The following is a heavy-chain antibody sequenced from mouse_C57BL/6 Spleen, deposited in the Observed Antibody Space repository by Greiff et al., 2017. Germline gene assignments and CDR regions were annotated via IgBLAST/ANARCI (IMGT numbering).Heavy chain of an antibody. Sequence: VQLQQSGPELVKPGASVKMSCKASGYTFTDYNMHWVKQSHGKSLEWIGYINPNTGGTSYNQKFKGKATLTVNKSSSTAYMELRSLTSEDSEVYYCAREDDGYGSGAMDYWGQGTSVTVSS. CDR1: GYTFTDYN. D-gene: IGHD2-3*01. CDR3: AREDDGYGSGAMDY. CDR2: INPNTGGT. V-gene: IGHV1-22*01. J-gene: IGHJ4*01.